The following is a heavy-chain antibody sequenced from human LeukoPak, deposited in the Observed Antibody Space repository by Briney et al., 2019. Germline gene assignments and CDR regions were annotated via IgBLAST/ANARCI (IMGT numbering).Heavy chain of an antibody. CDR3: AKDNKGGAFDF. Sequence: GGSLRLSCAASGFTLSSYVVHWVRQAPGKGLEWVATVWYDGTDKYYADSVQGRFTISRDNSENTLNLQMNGLRVDDTAIYYCAKDNKGGAFDFWGQGTMVTVSS. CDR1: GFTLSSYV. J-gene: IGHJ3*01. CDR2: VWYDGTDK. D-gene: IGHD1-26*01. V-gene: IGHV3-30*02.